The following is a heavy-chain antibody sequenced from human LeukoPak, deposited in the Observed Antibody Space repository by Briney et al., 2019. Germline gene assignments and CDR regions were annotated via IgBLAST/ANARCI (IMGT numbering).Heavy chain of an antibody. CDR1: GFTVRSNY. CDR3: ARDTSTMVRGVMGDFDY. J-gene: IGHJ4*02. D-gene: IGHD3-10*01. CDR2: INSDGSST. V-gene: IGHV3-74*01. Sequence: GGSLRLSCAASGFTVRSNYMSRVRQAPGKGLVWVSRINSDGSSTSYADSVKGRFTISRDNAKNTLYLQMNSLRAEDTAVYYCARDTSTMVRGVMGDFDYWGQGTLVTVSS.